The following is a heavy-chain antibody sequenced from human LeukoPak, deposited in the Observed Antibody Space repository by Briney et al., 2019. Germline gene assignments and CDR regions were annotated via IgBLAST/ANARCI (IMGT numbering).Heavy chain of an antibody. CDR1: GGSISSGNYY. CDR2: IYQSGST. V-gene: IGHV4-30-2*01. CDR3: ARRIEVAGLFDY. D-gene: IGHD6-13*01. Sequence: SETLSLTCSVSGGSISSGNYYWSWIRQPPGKGLEWIGYIYQSGSTYYNPALKSRVTISVDRSKNQFSLKLSSVTAADTAVYYCARRIEVAGLFDYWGQGTLVTVSS. J-gene: IGHJ4*02.